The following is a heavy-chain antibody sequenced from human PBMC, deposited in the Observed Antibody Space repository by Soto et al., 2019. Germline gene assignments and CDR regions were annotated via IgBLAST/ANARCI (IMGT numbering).Heavy chain of an antibody. Sequence: VGSLRFSCAASGFTFSSYSMNWVRQAPGKGLEWVSSISSSSSYIYYADSVKGRFTISRDNAKNSLYLQMNSLRAEDTAVYYCARDLYDILTGYFDYWGQGTLVTVSS. CDR3: ARDLYDILTGYFDY. CDR1: GFTFSSYS. D-gene: IGHD3-9*01. J-gene: IGHJ4*02. V-gene: IGHV3-21*01. CDR2: ISSSSSYI.